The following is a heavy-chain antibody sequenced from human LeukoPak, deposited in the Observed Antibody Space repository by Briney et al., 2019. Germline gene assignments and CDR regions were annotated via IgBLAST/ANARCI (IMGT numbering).Heavy chain of an antibody. J-gene: IGHJ3*02. V-gene: IGHV4-31*03. Sequence: SQTLSLTCTVSGGSISSGAYYWTWIRQHPGNGLEWIGYIYYSGNTYYNPSLKSRVTISVDTSKNQFSLKLSSVTAADTAVYYCARVRTSRGVATIVFLHVDDAFDIWGQGTMVTVSS. D-gene: IGHD5-24*01. CDR2: IYYSGNT. CDR3: ARVRTSRGVATIVFLHVDDAFDI. CDR1: GGSISSGAYY.